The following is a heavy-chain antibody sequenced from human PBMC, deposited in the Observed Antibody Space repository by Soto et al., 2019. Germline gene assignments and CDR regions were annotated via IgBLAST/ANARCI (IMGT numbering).Heavy chain of an antibody. J-gene: IGHJ6*02. V-gene: IGHV3-30-3*01. CDR3: AREVEGMDV. Sequence: QVQLVESGGGVVQPGRSLRLSCAVSEFTFSSYAMHWVRQAPGKGLDWVAVISYDGSNKYYADPVKSRFTISRDNSKSSLYVQMNSLSPEDTAVYYCAREVEGMDVWGQGTTVTV. CDR1: EFTFSSYA. CDR2: ISYDGSNK. D-gene: IGHD2-15*01.